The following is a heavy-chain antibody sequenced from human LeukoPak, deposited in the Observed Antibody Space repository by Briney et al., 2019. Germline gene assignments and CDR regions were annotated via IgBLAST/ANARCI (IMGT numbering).Heavy chain of an antibody. J-gene: IGHJ5*02. Sequence: GGSLRLSCVASGFTLDDSALHWVRQAPGKGLEWISLTSGDGDNTYYADSVKGRFTISRDTSTNSLYLQMSSLRAEDTAFYYCAKGVRSGTYYNCFDPWGQGTLVTVSS. D-gene: IGHD1-26*01. CDR3: AKGVRSGTYYNCFDP. V-gene: IGHV3-43*02. CDR1: GFTLDDSA. CDR2: TSGDGDNT.